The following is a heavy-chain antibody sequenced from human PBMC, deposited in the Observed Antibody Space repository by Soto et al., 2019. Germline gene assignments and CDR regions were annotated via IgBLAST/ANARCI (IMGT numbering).Heavy chain of an antibody. J-gene: IGHJ4*02. CDR3: AKDRDRTWSLDY. V-gene: IGHV3-30*18. Sequence: PGGSLRLSCAASGFTFWRNGMHWVRQAPGKGLEWVAVLSFDGRIEYYADSVKGRFKIFRDNPKNTLYPQMNTLRPDDTALYYCAKDRDRTWSLDYWGQGA. CDR1: GFTFWRNG. D-gene: IGHD1-7*01. CDR2: LSFDGRIE.